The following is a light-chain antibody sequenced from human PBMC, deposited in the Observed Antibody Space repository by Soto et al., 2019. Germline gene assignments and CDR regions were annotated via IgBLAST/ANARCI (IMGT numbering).Light chain of an antibody. V-gene: IGKV3-20*01. Sequence: IVLTQSPATLSLSPGERATLSCRASQSVSSSYLAWYQQKPGQAPRLLIYGASSRATSIPDRFSGSGSGTDFTLTISRLEPEDFAVYYCQQYGSSPLTFGGGTKVDI. CDR1: QSVSSSY. J-gene: IGKJ4*01. CDR2: GAS. CDR3: QQYGSSPLT.